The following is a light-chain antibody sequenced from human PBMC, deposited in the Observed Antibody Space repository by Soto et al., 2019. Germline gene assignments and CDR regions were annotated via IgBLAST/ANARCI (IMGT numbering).Light chain of an antibody. V-gene: IGKV1-5*01. CDR1: QSISSW. Sequence: DIQMNQSPSALSASVGDRATITCRASQSISSWLAWYQQKPGKAPNLLIYDASTLESGVPSRFSGGGSGTEFTLTISSLQPDDFATYYCQRYNNIARTFGQGTKVDI. CDR3: QRYNNIART. J-gene: IGKJ1*01. CDR2: DAS.